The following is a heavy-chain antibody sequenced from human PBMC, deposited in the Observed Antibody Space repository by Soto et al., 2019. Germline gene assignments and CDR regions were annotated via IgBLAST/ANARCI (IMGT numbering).Heavy chain of an antibody. J-gene: IGHJ5*02. CDR1: GFTFSNYG. V-gene: IGHV3-33*01. Sequence: PGGSLRLSCAASGFTFSNYGMHWVRQAPGKGLEWVAVIRYDGSNKYYADSVKGRFTISRDNSKNTLYLQMNSLRAEDTAVYYCARDPYPQLLSRYNWFDPWGQGTLVTVSS. D-gene: IGHD2-2*01. CDR2: IRYDGSNK. CDR3: ARDPYPQLLSRYNWFDP.